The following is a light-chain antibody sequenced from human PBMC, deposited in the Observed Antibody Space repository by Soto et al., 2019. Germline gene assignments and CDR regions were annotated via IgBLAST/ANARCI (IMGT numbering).Light chain of an antibody. CDR2: GAS. Sequence: DIQMTQSPSSLSASVGDRVTITCRASQSISTSLNWYQQKAGKAPKLLIYGASSVQSGVPSTFSGSGSGTDFTPTISSLQPDDFATYYCQQGYSTPLTFGQGTKVDIK. V-gene: IGKV1-39*01. J-gene: IGKJ1*01. CDR3: QQGYSTPLT. CDR1: QSISTS.